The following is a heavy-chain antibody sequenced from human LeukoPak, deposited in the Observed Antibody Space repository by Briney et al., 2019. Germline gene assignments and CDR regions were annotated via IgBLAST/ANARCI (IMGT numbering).Heavy chain of an antibody. V-gene: IGHV3-30*18. Sequence: GGSLRLSCAASGFXFSSYDIHWVRQAPGKGLEWVAVISSDGSSKYYADSVKGRFTISRDNSRNTLYLHMNSLRPEDTAVYYCAKENTGDFDYWGQGTLVTVSS. CDR1: GFXFSSYD. D-gene: IGHD3-10*01. CDR2: ISSDGSSK. CDR3: AKENTGDFDY. J-gene: IGHJ4*02.